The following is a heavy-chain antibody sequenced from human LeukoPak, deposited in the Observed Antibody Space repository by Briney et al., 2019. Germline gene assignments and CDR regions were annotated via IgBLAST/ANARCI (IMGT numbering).Heavy chain of an antibody. CDR2: IYYNGNT. CDR1: DGSNNSYY. J-gene: IGHJ6*02. CDR3: ARGRSNYYGMDV. D-gene: IGHD1-26*01. Sequence: SETLSLTCSVCDGSNNSYYWNWIRRPPGKGLEWIGYIYYNGNTNYSPSLKSRVTMSVDTSKNLFSLKVSSVTAADTAVYYCARGRSNYYGMDVWGQGTTVTVSS. V-gene: IGHV4-59*01.